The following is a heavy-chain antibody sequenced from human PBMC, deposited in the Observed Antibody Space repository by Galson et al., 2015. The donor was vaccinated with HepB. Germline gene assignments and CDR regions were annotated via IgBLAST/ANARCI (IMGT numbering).Heavy chain of an antibody. Sequence: SLRLSCAASGFTFTSFAMTWVRQAPGKGLEWVSGISSRTSNAYYADSVKGRFTISRDNSQNTLYLQMNSLRGEDTAVYHCAKGFGDVLSDFDYWGQGTLVTVSS. CDR2: ISSRTSNA. CDR1: GFTFTSFA. J-gene: IGHJ4*02. V-gene: IGHV3-23*01. D-gene: IGHD3-10*01. CDR3: AKGFGDVLSDFDY.